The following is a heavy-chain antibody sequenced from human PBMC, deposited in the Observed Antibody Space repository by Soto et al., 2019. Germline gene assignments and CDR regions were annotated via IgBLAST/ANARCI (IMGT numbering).Heavy chain of an antibody. J-gene: IGHJ4*02. CDR2: INHSGST. CDR3: ARERGYTMVRGVIRY. Sequence: QVQPQQWGAGLLKPSETLSLTCAVYGGSFSGYYWSWIRQPPGKGLEWIGEINHSGSTNYNPSLKSRVTISVDTSKNQFSLKLSSVTAADTAVYYCARERGYTMVRGVIRYWGQGTLVTVSS. CDR1: GGSFSGYY. D-gene: IGHD3-10*01. V-gene: IGHV4-34*01.